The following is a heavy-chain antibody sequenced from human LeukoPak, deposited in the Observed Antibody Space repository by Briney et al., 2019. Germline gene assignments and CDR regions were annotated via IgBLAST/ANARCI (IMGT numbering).Heavy chain of an antibody. V-gene: IGHV5-51*01. CDR2: IYPGDSDT. CDR1: GYSFTSYW. Sequence: HGESLKISCKGSGYSFTSYWISWVRQMPGKGLEWMGIIYPGDSDTRYSPSFQGQVTISADKSISTAYLQWSSLKASDNAMYYCAMTFSGSYYGPTNNWFDSWGQGTLVTVTS. D-gene: IGHD1-26*01. J-gene: IGHJ5*01. CDR3: AMTFSGSYYGPTNNWFDS.